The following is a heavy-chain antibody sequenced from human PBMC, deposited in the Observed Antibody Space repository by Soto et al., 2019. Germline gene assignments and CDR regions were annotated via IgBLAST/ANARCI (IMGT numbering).Heavy chain of an antibody. CDR2: TGGGGGST. J-gene: IGHJ3*02. CDR1: GFTFRSYA. V-gene: IGHV3-23*01. Sequence: EVQLLESGGGLVEPGGSLRLSCAASGFTFRSYAMTWVRQAPGKGLEWVSDTGGGGGSTYYADSVKGRFTSSRDDSKNTLYLQMNSPRAEDTALYYCAKIVGGGSHHDAFDIWGQGTMVTVSS. CDR3: AKIVGGGSHHDAFDI. D-gene: IGHD2-15*01.